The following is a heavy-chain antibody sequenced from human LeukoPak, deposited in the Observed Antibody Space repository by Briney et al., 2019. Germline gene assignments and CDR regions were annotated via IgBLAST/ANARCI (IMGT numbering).Heavy chain of an antibody. V-gene: IGHV2-5*02. Sequence: SGPTLVNPTQTLTLTCTFSGFSLSTSGVGVGWIRQPPGKALQCLALIYLDDEKYYSPSLKSRHSISRDPSRNQVVLTMTNMDPLDTATYFCAHSYYFGSRSYYNVWFAPWGLGTLVTVSS. CDR2: IYLDDEK. J-gene: IGHJ5*02. D-gene: IGHD3-10*01. CDR3: AHSYYFGSRSYYNVWFAP. CDR1: GFSLSTSGVG.